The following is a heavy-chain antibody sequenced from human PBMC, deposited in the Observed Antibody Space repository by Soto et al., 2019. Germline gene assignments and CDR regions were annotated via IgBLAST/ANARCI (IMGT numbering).Heavy chain of an antibody. CDR1: GFSVSDNY. CDR3: ARGLGFCSGGACYEY. V-gene: IGHV3-53*01. Sequence: EVQLVESGGGLIQPGGSLRLSCAASGFSVSDNYVTWVRQAPGKGLEWVSVIYAGGDTFYADSVKGRFTISRDTSENMVYLQMRSLTVEDTAVNHCARGLGFCSGGACYEYWGQGTVVTVSS. D-gene: IGHD2-15*01. J-gene: IGHJ4*02. CDR2: IYAGGDT.